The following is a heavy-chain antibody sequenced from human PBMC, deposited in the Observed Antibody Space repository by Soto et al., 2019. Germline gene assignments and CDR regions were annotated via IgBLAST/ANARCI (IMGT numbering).Heavy chain of an antibody. CDR3: AIYDFWSGYLGMDV. D-gene: IGHD3-3*01. J-gene: IGHJ6*02. Sequence: ASVKVSCKASGYTFTGYYMDWVRPAPGQGLEWMGWINPNSGGTNYAQKFQGWVTMTRDTSISTAYMELSRLRSDDTAVYYCAIYDFWSGYLGMDVWGQGTTVTVSS. CDR1: GYTFTGYY. CDR2: INPNSGGT. V-gene: IGHV1-2*04.